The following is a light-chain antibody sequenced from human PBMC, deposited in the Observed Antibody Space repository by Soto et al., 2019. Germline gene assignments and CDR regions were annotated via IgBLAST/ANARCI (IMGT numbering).Light chain of an antibody. Sequence: QPPGSLSLSPGERATLSCTVSLLVSGTYLAWYQQIPGQAPRPLIYGASSRATGIPDRFSGSGSGTDFTLTISRLEPEDFAVYYCQQYGSSPLTFGPGTKVEIK. CDR3: QQYGSSPLT. J-gene: IGKJ3*01. CDR2: GAS. V-gene: IGKV3-20*01. CDR1: LLVSGTY.